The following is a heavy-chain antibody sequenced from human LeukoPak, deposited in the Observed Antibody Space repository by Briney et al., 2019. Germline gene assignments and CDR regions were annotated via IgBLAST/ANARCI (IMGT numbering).Heavy chain of an antibody. Sequence: SVKVSCKASGGTFSSYAISWVRQAPGQGLEWMGRIIPILGIANYAQKFQGRVTITADKSTSTAYMELSSLRSDDTAVYYCARDLWSTSRMGTYWGQGTLVTVSS. CDR1: GGTFSSYA. J-gene: IGHJ4*02. CDR3: ARDLWSTSRMGTY. CDR2: IIPILGIA. D-gene: IGHD2-2*01. V-gene: IGHV1-69*04.